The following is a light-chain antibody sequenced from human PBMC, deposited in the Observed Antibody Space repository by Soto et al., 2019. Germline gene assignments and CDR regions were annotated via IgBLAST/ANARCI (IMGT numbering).Light chain of an antibody. CDR1: QSITIW. J-gene: IGKJ1*01. CDR2: DAS. Sequence: DIQMTQSPTTLSASVGDRVTITCRASQSITIWLAWYQQKPGKAPKLLIFDASSLESGVPSRFSGSGSGTEFTLTISSLQPDDFATYYCQHYISYSWTFGQGTKVEIK. V-gene: IGKV1-5*01. CDR3: QHYISYSWT.